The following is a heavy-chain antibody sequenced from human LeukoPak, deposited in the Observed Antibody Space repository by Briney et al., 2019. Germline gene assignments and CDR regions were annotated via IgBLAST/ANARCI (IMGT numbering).Heavy chain of an antibody. CDR1: GGSISSSNW. V-gene: IGHV4-4*02. CDR2: IFHSGAT. Sequence: SGTLSLTCAVSGGSISSSNWWSWVRQPPGKGLEWIGEIFHSGATNYSPSLKSRATISVDKSKNQFSLKLTSVTAADTAVYYCATLGSSPTYFCVGMDVWGQGTAVTVSS. J-gene: IGHJ6*02. D-gene: IGHD6-13*01. CDR3: ATLGSSPTYFCVGMDV.